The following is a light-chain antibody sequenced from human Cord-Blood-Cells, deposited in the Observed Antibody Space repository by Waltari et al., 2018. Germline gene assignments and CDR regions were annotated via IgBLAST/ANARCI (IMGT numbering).Light chain of an antibody. V-gene: IGLV1-40*01. Sequence: VSGAPGQRVTISCTGSSSNIGAGYDVHWYQQLPGTAPKLLIYGNSNRPSGVPDRFSGSKSGTSASLAITGLQAEDEADYYCQSYDSSLGNVFGTGTKVTVL. J-gene: IGLJ1*01. CDR2: GNS. CDR3: QSYDSSLGNV. CDR1: SSNIGAGYD.